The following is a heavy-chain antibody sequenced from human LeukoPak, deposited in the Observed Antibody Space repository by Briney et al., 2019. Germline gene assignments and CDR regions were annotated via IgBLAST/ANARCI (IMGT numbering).Heavy chain of an antibody. CDR3: AKGWDLPYYFDY. CDR1: GFTFSSYG. V-gene: IGHV3-30*18. Sequence: GGSLRLSCAASGFTFSSYGMHWVRQAPGKGLEWVAVISYDGSNKYYADSVKGRFTISRDNSKSTLYLQMNSLRAEDTAVYYCAKGWDLPYYFDYWGQGTLVTVSS. D-gene: IGHD1-26*01. J-gene: IGHJ4*02. CDR2: ISYDGSNK.